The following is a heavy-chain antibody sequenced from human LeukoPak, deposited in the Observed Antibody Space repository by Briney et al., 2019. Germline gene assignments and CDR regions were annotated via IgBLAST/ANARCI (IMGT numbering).Heavy chain of an antibody. CDR2: IKSKTDGGTT. Sequence: PGGSLRLSCAASGFTFSNAWMSWVRQAPGKGLEWVGRIKSKTDGGTTDYAAPVKGRFTISRDDSKNTLYLQMNSLKTGDTAVYYCTTDLLTLYSSGWYYFDYWGQGTLVTVSS. J-gene: IGHJ4*02. CDR1: GFTFSNAW. V-gene: IGHV3-15*01. D-gene: IGHD6-19*01. CDR3: TTDLLTLYSSGWYYFDY.